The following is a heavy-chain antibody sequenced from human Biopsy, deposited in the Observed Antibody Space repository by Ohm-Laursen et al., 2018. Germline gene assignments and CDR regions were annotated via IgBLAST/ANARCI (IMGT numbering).Heavy chain of an antibody. CDR2: ISGGGTI. D-gene: IGHD4-23*01. CDR1: GFSFSDYH. CDR3: ARDTRWSPYSMDV. J-gene: IGHJ6*02. Sequence: SLRLSCSASGFSFSDYHTRWIRQAPGRGLEWVSYISGGGTIYYGDSMKGRVTISRDNAKNSLYLQMRSLRAEDTAVYYCARDTRWSPYSMDVWGQGTTVTVSS. V-gene: IGHV3-11*01.